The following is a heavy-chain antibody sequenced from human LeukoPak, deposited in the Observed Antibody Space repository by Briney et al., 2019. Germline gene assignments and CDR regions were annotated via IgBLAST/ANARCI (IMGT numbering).Heavy chain of an antibody. CDR1: GGSISSSNYY. Sequence: SETLSLTCTVSGGSISSSNYYWTWIRQPPGKGLEWMGTIYYSGNNYHNPSLKSRVTISVDTSKNQFSLKLSSVTAADTAVYYCERIYFLISGWPYYFDYWGQGTLVTVSS. J-gene: IGHJ4*02. CDR3: ERIYFLISGWPYYFDY. CDR2: IYYSGNN. V-gene: IGHV4-39*01. D-gene: IGHD6-19*01.